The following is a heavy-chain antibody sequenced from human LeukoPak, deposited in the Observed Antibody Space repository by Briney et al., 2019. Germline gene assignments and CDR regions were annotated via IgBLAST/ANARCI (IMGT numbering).Heavy chain of an antibody. Sequence: GGSLRLSCAASGFTFSSYWMSWVRQAPGKGLEWVANIKQDGSEKYYVDSVKGRFTISRDNSKNTLYLQMNSLRAEDTAVYYCAKRMGPSIAAADLDYWGQGTLVTVSS. CDR3: AKRMGPSIAAADLDY. J-gene: IGHJ4*02. D-gene: IGHD6-13*01. CDR2: IKQDGSEK. V-gene: IGHV3-7*01. CDR1: GFTFSSYW.